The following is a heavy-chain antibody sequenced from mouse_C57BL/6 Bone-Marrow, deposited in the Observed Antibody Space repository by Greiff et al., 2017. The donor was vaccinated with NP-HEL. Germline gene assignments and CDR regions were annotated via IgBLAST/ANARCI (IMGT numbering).Heavy chain of an antibody. CDR2: INPNNGGT. Sequence: EVKLVESGPELVKPGASVKIPCKASGYTFTDYNMDWVKQSHGKSLEWIGDINPNNGGTIYNQKFKGKATLTVDKSSSTAYMELRSLTSEDTAVYYCARSYYAMDYWGQGTSVTVSS. V-gene: IGHV1-18*01. CDR1: GYTFTDYN. J-gene: IGHJ4*01. CDR3: ARSYYAMDY.